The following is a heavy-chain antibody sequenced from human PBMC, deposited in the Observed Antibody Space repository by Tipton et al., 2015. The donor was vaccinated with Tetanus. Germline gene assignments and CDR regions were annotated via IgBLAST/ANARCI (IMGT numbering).Heavy chain of an antibody. CDR2: IYPGDSST. CDR3: ARQKGY. CDR1: GYSFNIYW. J-gene: IGHJ4*02. Sequence: QSGAEVKKPGESLKISCKGSGYSFNIYWIAWVRQMPGKGLEWMGIIYPGDSSTIYSPSFQGLVTISVDKSINTTYLRWTSLKASDSAMYYCARQKGYWGQGTLVTVSS. V-gene: IGHV5-51*01.